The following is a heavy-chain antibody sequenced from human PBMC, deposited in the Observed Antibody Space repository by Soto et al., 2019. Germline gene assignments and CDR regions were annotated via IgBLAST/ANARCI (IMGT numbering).Heavy chain of an antibody. CDR3: AKLGSLGHPYYYGMDV. CDR1: TFTFSDYY. J-gene: IGHJ6*02. D-gene: IGHD3-16*01. V-gene: IGHV3-11*01. Sequence: LRLSCAASTFTFSDYYMSWIRQAPGKWLEWVSYISGGGTSIYYADAVKGRFSVSRDNAKTSLYLQMSSLRAEDTAVYYCAKLGSLGHPYYYGMDVWGPGTTVTVSS. CDR2: ISGGGTSI.